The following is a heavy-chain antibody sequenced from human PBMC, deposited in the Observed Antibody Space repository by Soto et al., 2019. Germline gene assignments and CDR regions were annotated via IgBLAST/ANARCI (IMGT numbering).Heavy chain of an antibody. Sequence: ASVKVSCKVSGYTLTELSMHWVRQAPGKGLEWMGGFDPEDGETIYAQKFQGRVTMTEDTSTDTAYMELSSLRSEDTAVYYCATDRVARRKRYSYGPDYYYYYGMDVWGQGTTVTVSS. J-gene: IGHJ6*02. CDR1: GYTLTELS. CDR2: FDPEDGET. D-gene: IGHD5-18*01. CDR3: ATDRVARRKRYSYGPDYYYYYGMDV. V-gene: IGHV1-24*01.